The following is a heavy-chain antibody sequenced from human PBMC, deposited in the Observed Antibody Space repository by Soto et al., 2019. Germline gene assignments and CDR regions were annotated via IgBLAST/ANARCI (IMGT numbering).Heavy chain of an antibody. J-gene: IGHJ3*02. D-gene: IGHD6-19*01. V-gene: IGHV1-18*01. CDR3: ARGGYSSGWFDAFDI. CDR2: ISANNGNT. CDR1: GYTFNSYG. Sequence: GASVKVSCKASGYTFNSYGISWVRQAPGQGLEWMGWISANNGNTDYAQKLQGRVTMTRNTSTSTAYMELSSLRSEDTAVYYCARGGYSSGWFDAFDIWGQGTMVTVSS.